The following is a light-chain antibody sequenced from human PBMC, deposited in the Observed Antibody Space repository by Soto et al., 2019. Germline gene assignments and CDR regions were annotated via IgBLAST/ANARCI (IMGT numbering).Light chain of an antibody. CDR1: SSDVGAYNY. CDR2: EVS. Sequence: QPVLTQPASVSASPGQSITISCTGTSSDVGAYNYVSWYQQHPGKAPKLMIYEVSNRPSGVSNRFSGSKSGSTASLTISGLQAEDEADYYCSSYTSSSTLAYVFGTGTKLTVL. J-gene: IGLJ1*01. CDR3: SSYTSSSTLAYV. V-gene: IGLV2-14*01.